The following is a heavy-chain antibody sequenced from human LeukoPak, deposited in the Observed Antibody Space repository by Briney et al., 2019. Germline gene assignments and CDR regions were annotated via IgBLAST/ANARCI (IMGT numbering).Heavy chain of an antibody. V-gene: IGHV1-8*01. Sequence: ASVNVSFKPSVYTFTSYDINWVRQAAGQGLEWMGWMNPKSGNTGFAQKFQGRVTMTRDTSISTAYMELGSLRSEDTAVYYCARVTGSIDYWGQGTLVTVSS. D-gene: IGHD1-26*01. J-gene: IGHJ4*02. CDR1: VYTFTSYD. CDR2: MNPKSGNT. CDR3: ARVTGSIDY.